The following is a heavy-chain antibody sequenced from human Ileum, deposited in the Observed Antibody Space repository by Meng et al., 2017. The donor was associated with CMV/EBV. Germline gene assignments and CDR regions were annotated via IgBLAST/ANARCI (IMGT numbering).Heavy chain of an antibody. V-gene: IGHV4-30-4*08. CDR1: GGSISSGDNY. CDR3: ARDPGSHWFDP. D-gene: IGHD7-27*01. Sequence: CTVSGGSISSGDNYWTWVRQPPGKGLEWIGYISYTGNTYYSPSLKSRVTISADMSKNQFSLKLNSVTAADTAVYYCARDPGSHWFDPWGQGTLVTVSS. J-gene: IGHJ5*02. CDR2: ISYTGNT.